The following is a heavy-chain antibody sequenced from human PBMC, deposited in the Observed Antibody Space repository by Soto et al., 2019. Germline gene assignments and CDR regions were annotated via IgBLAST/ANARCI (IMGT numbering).Heavy chain of an antibody. D-gene: IGHD6-13*01. Sequence: PSETLSLTCTVSGGSISSYYWSWIRQPPGKGLEWIGYIYYSGSTKYNPSLKSGVTISVDTSKNQFSLKLSSVTAADTAVYYCARARYSTLLLDPWGQGTMVTVSS. CDR3: ARARYSTLLLDP. V-gene: IGHV4-59*01. J-gene: IGHJ5*02. CDR2: IYYSGST. CDR1: GGSISSYY.